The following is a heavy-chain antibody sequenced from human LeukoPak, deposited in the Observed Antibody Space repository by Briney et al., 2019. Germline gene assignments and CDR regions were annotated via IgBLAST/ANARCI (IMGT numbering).Heavy chain of an antibody. Sequence: GGSLRLSCVGSGFIFSHYTMTWVRQAPGKGLEWVSSINGSGDATKYADSVMGRFTISRDNSKNTVSLQMNRLRAEDTAVYYCAKSDCGSDGCKLLHYWGQGTLVTASS. V-gene: IGHV3-23*01. J-gene: IGHJ4*02. CDR2: INGSGDAT. CDR3: AKSDCGSDGCKLLHY. CDR1: GFIFSHYT. D-gene: IGHD2-21*01.